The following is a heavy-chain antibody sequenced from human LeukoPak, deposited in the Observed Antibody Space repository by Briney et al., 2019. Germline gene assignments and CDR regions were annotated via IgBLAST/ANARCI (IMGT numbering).Heavy chain of an antibody. V-gene: IGHV5-51*01. CDR1: GYSFTNYW. D-gene: IGHD6-19*01. CDR2: IYPGDSDT. CDR3: ARAPTIIAVEPRNWFDP. Sequence: GESLKISCKGSGYSFTNYWIGWVRQMPGKGLELMGIIYPGDSDTRYSPSFQGQVTISADKSISTAYLQWSSLKASDTAMYYCARAPTIIAVEPRNWFDPWGQGTLVTVSS. J-gene: IGHJ5*02.